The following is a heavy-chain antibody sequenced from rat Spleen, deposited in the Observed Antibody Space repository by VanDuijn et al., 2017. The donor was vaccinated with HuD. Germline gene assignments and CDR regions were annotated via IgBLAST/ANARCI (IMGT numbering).Heavy chain of an antibody. CDR3: VRQDTSGYSNWFTY. CDR2: INTDGGRT. CDR1: GFTFTNYW. Sequence: EVQLVESGGGLVQPGRSLKLSCVASGFTFTNYWMYWVRQAPGKGLEWVSSINTDGGRTYSSDSVKGRFTISRDDAKNTLYLQMDSLRSEDTATYYCVRQDTSGYSNWFTYWGQGTLVTVSS. V-gene: IGHV5-58*01. D-gene: IGHD4-3*01. J-gene: IGHJ3*01.